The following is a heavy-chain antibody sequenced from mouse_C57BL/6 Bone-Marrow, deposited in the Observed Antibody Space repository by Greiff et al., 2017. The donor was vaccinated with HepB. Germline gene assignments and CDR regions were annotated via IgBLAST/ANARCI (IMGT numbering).Heavy chain of an antibody. Sequence: EVQRVESGGGLVKPGGSLKLSCAASGFTFSDYGMHWVRQAPEKGLEWVAYISSGSSTIYYADTVKGRFTISRDNAKNTLFLQMTSLRSEDTAMYYCARPGGSSPPWFAYWGQGTLVTVSA. CDR2: ISSGSSTI. J-gene: IGHJ3*01. V-gene: IGHV5-17*01. CDR3: ARPGGSSPPWFAY. D-gene: IGHD1-1*01. CDR1: GFTFSDYG.